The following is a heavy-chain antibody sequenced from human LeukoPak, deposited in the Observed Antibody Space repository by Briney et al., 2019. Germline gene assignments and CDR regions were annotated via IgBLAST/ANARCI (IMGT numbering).Heavy chain of an antibody. Sequence: SETLSLTCTVSGGSISSCYWSWIRQPPGKGLEWIGYIYYSGSTNYNPSLKSRVTISVDTSKNQFSLKLSSVTAADTAVYYCARDRIVVVPAAHYYYYYGMDVWGQGTTVTVSS. D-gene: IGHD2-2*01. CDR3: ARDRIVVVPAAHYYYYYGMDV. V-gene: IGHV4-59*01. CDR1: GGSISSCY. CDR2: IYYSGST. J-gene: IGHJ6*02.